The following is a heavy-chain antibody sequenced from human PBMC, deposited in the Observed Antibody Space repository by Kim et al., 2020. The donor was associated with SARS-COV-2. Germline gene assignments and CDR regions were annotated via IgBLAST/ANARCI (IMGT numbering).Heavy chain of an antibody. J-gene: IGHJ4*02. CDR3: ARSGRVVVVPAAIRYFDY. D-gene: IGHD2-2*02. CDR1: GGSVSSGSYY. V-gene: IGHV4-61*01. CDR2: IYYSGST. Sequence: SETLSLTCTVSGGSVSSGSYYWSWIRQPPGKGLEWIGYIYYSGSTNYNPSLKSRVTISVDTSKNQFSLKLSSVTAADTAVYYCARSGRVVVVPAAIRYFDYWGQGTLVTVSS.